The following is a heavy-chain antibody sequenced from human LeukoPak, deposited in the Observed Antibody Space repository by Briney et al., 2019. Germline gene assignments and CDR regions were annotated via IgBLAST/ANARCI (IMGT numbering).Heavy chain of an antibody. CDR3: ARDRYSSGYPDAFDI. CDR2: IYRSGST. CDR1: GGSISSGGYS. J-gene: IGHJ3*02. D-gene: IGHD3-22*01. V-gene: IGHV4-30-2*01. Sequence: SETLSLTCAVSGGSISSGGYSWSWIRQPPGKGLEWIGYIYRSGSTYYNPSLKSRVTISVDRSKNQFSLKLSSVTAADTAVYYCARDRYSSGYPDAFDIWGQGTMVTVSS.